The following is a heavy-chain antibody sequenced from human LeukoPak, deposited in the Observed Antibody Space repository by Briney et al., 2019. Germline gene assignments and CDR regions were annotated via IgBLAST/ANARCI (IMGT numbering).Heavy chain of an antibody. Sequence: GGSLRLSCAVSGFTFTSYAMTWVRQAPGKGLEWVSDISGSGHSTNYADSVKGRFTISRDNSKNTLYLQVNSLRAEDTGVYYCARDRLAAAGTIVDWFDPWGQGTLVTVSS. V-gene: IGHV3-23*01. J-gene: IGHJ5*02. CDR1: GFTFTSYA. D-gene: IGHD6-13*01. CDR3: ARDRLAAAGTIVDWFDP. CDR2: ISGSGHST.